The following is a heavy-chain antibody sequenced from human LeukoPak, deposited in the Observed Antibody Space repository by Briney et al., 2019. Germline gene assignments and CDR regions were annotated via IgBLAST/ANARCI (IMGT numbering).Heavy chain of an antibody. V-gene: IGHV4-34*01. D-gene: IGHD3-10*01. CDR1: GGSFSGYS. CDR2: INRSVST. CDR3: ARCLSCFPARITMVRGAFDY. Sequence: SETLSLSCAVSGGSFSGYSRSWIRQPPGKGLEWIWEINRSVSTTYNPSLNNRVTISVDTSNIQVSLTMSSVSPAETAVYYGARCLSCFPARITMVRGAFDYWGQGTLVTVT. J-gene: IGHJ4*02.